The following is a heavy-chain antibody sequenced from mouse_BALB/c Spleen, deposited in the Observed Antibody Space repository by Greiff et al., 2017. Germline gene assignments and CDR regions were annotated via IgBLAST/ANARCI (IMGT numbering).Heavy chain of an antibody. D-gene: IGHD2-2*01. J-gene: IGHJ3*01. CDR2: INPDSSTI. CDR3: ARHYGYDAGGAY. CDR1: GFDFSRYW. V-gene: IGHV4-1*02. Sequence: EVQLVESGGGLVQPGGSLKLSCAASGFDFSRYWMSWVRQAPGKGLEWIGEINPDSSTINYTPSLKDKFIISRDNAKNTLYLQMSKVRSEDTALYYCARHYGYDAGGAYWGQGTLVTVSA.